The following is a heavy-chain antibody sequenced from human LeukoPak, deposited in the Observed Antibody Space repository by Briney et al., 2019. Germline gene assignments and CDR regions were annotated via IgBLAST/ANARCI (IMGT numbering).Heavy chain of an antibody. Sequence: RRGSLRLSCGASGFAFSNYAMSWVRQAPGRGLEGGSSITGSGSGTFYADSVKGRFTISRDSSKNTLYLQMNSLRVEDTAAYYCANRGNNPELYYFDYWGQGTLVTVPS. V-gene: IGHV3-23*01. D-gene: IGHD1/OR15-1a*01. CDR3: ANRGNNPELYYFDY. CDR2: ITGSGSGT. J-gene: IGHJ4*02. CDR1: GFAFSNYA.